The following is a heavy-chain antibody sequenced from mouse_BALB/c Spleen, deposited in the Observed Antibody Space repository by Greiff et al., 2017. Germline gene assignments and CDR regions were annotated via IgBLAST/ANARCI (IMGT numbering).Heavy chain of an antibody. D-gene: IGHD1-1*01. CDR3: ARGGLYYGSSSYYAMDY. J-gene: IGHJ4*01. CDR2: IDPYYGGT. CDR1: GYSFTGYN. Sequence: VQLKESGPELEKPGASVKISCKASGYSFTGYNMNWVKQSNGKSLEWIGNIDPYYGGTSYNQKFKGKATLTVDKSSSTAYMQLKSLTSEDSAVYYCARGGLYYGSSSYYAMDYWGQGTSVTVSS. V-gene: IGHV1-39*01.